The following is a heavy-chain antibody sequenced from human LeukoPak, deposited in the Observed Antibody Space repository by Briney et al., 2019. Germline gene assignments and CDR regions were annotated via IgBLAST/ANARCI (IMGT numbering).Heavy chain of an antibody. CDR2: IYTSGST. CDR3: ARDHIVVPAAINAFDI. CDR1: GGSISSYY. J-gene: IGHJ3*02. D-gene: IGHD2-2*01. Sequence: KPSETLSLTCTVSGGSISSYYWSWIRQPAGKGLEWIGRIYTSGSTNYNPSLKSRVTMSVDTSKNQFSLKLSSVTAADTAVYYCARDHIVVPAAINAFDIWGQGTMVTVSS. V-gene: IGHV4-4*07.